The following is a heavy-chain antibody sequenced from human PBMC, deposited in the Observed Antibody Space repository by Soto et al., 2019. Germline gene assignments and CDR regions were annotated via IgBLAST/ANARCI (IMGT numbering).Heavy chain of an antibody. CDR1: GFTFSSFW. V-gene: IGHV3-7*03. J-gene: IGHJ5*02. D-gene: IGHD2-2*03. CDR3: ARDGYCSSPSCDLYNWFDP. CDR2: IKHDGSER. Sequence: EVQLVESGGGLVQPGGSLRLSCAASGFTFSSFWMSWVRQAPGRGLEWVANIKHDGSERYYVNSVKGRFTISRDNARNSVDLQMNRRRAEDTAVYYCARDGYCSSPSCDLYNWFDPWGQGTLVTVSS.